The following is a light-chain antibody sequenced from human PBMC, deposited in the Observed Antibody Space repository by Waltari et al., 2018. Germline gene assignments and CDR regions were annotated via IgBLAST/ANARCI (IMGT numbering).Light chain of an antibody. CDR3: GTWDSNLSAWI. CDR2: DNH. Sequence: QSVLTPPPSVSAAPGQRVPISYSGDSSNIGRNTVSWYQNLHGTAPNLLIYDNHKRPSGIPDRFSGSKSGTSVTLDITGLQTGDEADYYCGTWDSNLSAWIFGGGTKLTVL. J-gene: IGLJ2*01. CDR1: SSNIGRNT. V-gene: IGLV1-51*01.